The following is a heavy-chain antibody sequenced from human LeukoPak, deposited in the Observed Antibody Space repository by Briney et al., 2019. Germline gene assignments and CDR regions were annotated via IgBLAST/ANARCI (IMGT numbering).Heavy chain of an antibody. CDR1: GFTFSGSS. CDR3: AKAILRLEWLLDAFDI. V-gene: IGHV3-73*01. D-gene: IGHD3-3*01. Sequence: GGSLRLSCAASGFTFSGSSMHWVRQASGRGLEWVGHIRSKAKSYATAYAASVKGRFTISRDDSKNTAYLQMNSLKTEDTAVYYCAKAILRLEWLLDAFDIWGQGTMVTVSS. J-gene: IGHJ3*02. CDR2: IRSKAKSYAT.